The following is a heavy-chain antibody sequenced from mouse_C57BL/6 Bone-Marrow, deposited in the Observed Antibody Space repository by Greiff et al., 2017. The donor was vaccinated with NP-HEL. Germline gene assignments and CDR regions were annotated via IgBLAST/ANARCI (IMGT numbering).Heavy chain of an antibody. D-gene: IGHD1-1*01. V-gene: IGHV1-82*01. Sequence: QVQLQQSGPELVKPGASVKISCKASGYAFSSSWMNWVKQRPGKGLEWIGRIYPGDGDTNYNGKFKGKATLTADKSSSTAYMQLSSLTSEDSAVYFCARRGDYGSSCDVWGTGTTVTVSS. CDR1: GYAFSSSW. J-gene: IGHJ1*03. CDR2: IYPGDGDT. CDR3: ARRGDYGSSCDV.